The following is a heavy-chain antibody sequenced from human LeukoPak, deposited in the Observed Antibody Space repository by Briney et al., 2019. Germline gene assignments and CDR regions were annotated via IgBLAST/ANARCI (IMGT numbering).Heavy chain of an antibody. J-gene: IGHJ3*02. CDR3: ARDWGYSGSYYDAFDI. CDR2: INPNSGGT. CDR1: GYTFTSYG. D-gene: IGHD1-26*01. Sequence: ASVKVSCKASGYTFTSYGVSWVRQAPGQGLEWMGWINPNSGGTNYAQKFQGRVTMTRDTSINTAYIQLSRLRSDDTAMYYCARDWGYSGSYYDAFDIWGQGTMVTVSS. V-gene: IGHV1-2*02.